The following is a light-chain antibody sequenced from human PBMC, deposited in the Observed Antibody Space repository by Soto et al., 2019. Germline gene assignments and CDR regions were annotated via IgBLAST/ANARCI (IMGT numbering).Light chain of an antibody. CDR3: SSYSSSDTLV. V-gene: IGLV2-14*03. CDR2: DVR. Sequence: QSALTQPASVSGSPGQSITISCTGTSSDVGGHNFVSWYQQHPGRAPNLMIYDVRNRPSGVSNRFSGSKSANTASLVISGLQAEDAADYYCSSYSSSDTLVFGGGTKLTVL. J-gene: IGLJ2*01. CDR1: SSDVGGHNF.